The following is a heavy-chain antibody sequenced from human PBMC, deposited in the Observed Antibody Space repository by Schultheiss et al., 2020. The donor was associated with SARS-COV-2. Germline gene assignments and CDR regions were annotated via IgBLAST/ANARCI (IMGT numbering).Heavy chain of an antibody. CDR1: GGSISSSSYY. Sequence: SETLSLTCTVSGGSISSSSYYWGWIRQPPGKGLEWIGSIYYSGSTYYNPSLKSRVTISVDTSKNQFSLKLSSVTAADTAVYYCARATRVESLFSVRGGSFDFWGRGALVTVSS. J-gene: IGHJ4*02. D-gene: IGHD5-24*01. V-gene: IGHV4-39*01. CDR2: IYYSGST. CDR3: ARATRVESLFSVRGGSFDF.